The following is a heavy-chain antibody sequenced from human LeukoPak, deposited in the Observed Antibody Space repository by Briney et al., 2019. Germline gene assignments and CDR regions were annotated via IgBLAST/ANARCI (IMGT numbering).Heavy chain of an antibody. V-gene: IGHV3-23*01. J-gene: IGHJ2*01. CDR2: ISGSGGST. CDR1: GFTFSSYA. Sequence: GGSLRLSRAASGFTFSSYAMSWVRQAPGKGLEWVSAISGSGGSTYYADSVKGRFTISRDNSKNTLYLQMNSLRAEDTAVYYCAKDRSAAVLYWYFDLWGRGTLVTVSS. D-gene: IGHD6-13*01. CDR3: AKDRSAAVLYWYFDL.